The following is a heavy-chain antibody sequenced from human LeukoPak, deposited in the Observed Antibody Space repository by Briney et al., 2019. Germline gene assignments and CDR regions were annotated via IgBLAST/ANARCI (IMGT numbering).Heavy chain of an antibody. V-gene: IGHV3-11*01. Sequence: GGSLRLSCAASGFTFSNYYMIWIRQAPGKGLEWVSYISSRGGNIYYADSVKGRFTVSRDNAKNSMYLQMNSLRADDTAVYYWARDPYGVPEIGAYYFDYWGQGTLVTVSS. CDR1: GFTFSNYY. CDR2: ISSRGGNI. J-gene: IGHJ4*02. CDR3: ARDPYGVPEIGAYYFDY. D-gene: IGHD4-17*01.